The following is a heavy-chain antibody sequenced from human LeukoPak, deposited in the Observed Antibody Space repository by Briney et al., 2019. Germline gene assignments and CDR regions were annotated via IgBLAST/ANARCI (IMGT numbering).Heavy chain of an antibody. J-gene: IGHJ4*02. V-gene: IGHV4-39*01. Sequence: PSETLSLTCTVSGGSISSSSSYWGWIRQPPGKGLEWIGSIYYSGSTYYNPSLKSRVTISVDTSKNQFSLKLSSVTAADTAVYYCARQSNVDYWGQGTLVTVSS. CDR3: ARQSNVDY. CDR1: GGSISSSSSY. CDR2: IYYSGST.